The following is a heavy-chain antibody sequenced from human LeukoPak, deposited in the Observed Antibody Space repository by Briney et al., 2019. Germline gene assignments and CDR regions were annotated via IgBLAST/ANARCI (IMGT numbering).Heavy chain of an antibody. CDR2: ISTNTTTI. Sequence: PGGSLRLSCAASRFTFKFYSMNWVRQAPGKGLEWVSYISTNTTTIYYADSVKGRFTISRDNAKNSLYLQMNSLRVEDTAVYYCVRVGTSFDIWGQGTMVTVSS. CDR1: RFTFKFYS. J-gene: IGHJ3*02. D-gene: IGHD7-27*01. V-gene: IGHV3-48*01. CDR3: VRVGTSFDI.